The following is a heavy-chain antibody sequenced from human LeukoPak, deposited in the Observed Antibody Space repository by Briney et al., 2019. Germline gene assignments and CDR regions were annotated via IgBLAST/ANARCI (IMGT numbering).Heavy chain of an antibody. J-gene: IGHJ5*02. Sequence: KSSETLSLTCTVSGGSISSGGYYWSWIRQPPGKGLEWIGYIYHSGSTYYNPSLKSRVTISVDRSKNQFSLKLSSVTAADTAVYYCARGLMNRVYWFDPWGQGTLVTVSS. D-gene: IGHD1-14*01. CDR1: GGSISSGGYY. CDR2: IYHSGST. V-gene: IGHV4-30-2*01. CDR3: ARGLMNRVYWFDP.